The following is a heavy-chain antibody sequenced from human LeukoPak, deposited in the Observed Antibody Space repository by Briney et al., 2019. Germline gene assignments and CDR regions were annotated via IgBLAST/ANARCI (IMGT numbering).Heavy chain of an antibody. J-gene: IGHJ4*02. Sequence: SETLSLTCAVYGGSLSGYYWSWIRQPPGKGLEWIGEINHSGSTNYNPSLKSRVTISVDTSKNQFSLKLSSVTAADTAVYYCARGARRLRSSPFDYWGQGTLVTVSS. D-gene: IGHD5-12*01. CDR3: ARGARRLRSSPFDY. CDR2: INHSGST. V-gene: IGHV4-34*01. CDR1: GGSLSGYY.